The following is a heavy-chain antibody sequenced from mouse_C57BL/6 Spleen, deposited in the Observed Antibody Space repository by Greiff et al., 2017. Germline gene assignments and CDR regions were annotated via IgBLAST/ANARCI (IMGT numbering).Heavy chain of an antibody. CDR2: INPYNGDT. D-gene: IGHD2-3*01. CDR3: ARDGYYGGGYFDV. Sequence: VQLQQSGPELVKPGDSVKISCKASGYSFTGYFMNWVMQSHGKSLEWIGRINPYNGDTFYNQKFTGKATLTVDKSSSTAHMELRSLTSEDSAVYYCARDGYYGGGYFDVWGTGTTVTVSS. V-gene: IGHV1-20*01. CDR1: GYSFTGYF. J-gene: IGHJ1*03.